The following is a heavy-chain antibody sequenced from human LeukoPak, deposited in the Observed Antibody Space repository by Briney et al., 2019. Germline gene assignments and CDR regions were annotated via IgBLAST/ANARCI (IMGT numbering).Heavy chain of an antibody. V-gene: IGHV1-18*01. Sequence: ASVKVSCKASGYTFTRNGISWERQAPGQGLEWMGWISTYSANPIYAQKVQGRVTMTTDTSTSTAYMELRSLRSDDTAVYYCARGNGYSSGWYWFDPWGQGTLVTVSS. CDR3: ARGNGYSSGWYWFDP. J-gene: IGHJ5*02. CDR2: ISTYSANP. D-gene: IGHD6-19*01. CDR1: GYTFTRNG.